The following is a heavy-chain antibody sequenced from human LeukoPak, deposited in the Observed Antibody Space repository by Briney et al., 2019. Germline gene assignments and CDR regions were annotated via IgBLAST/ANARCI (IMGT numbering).Heavy chain of an antibody. CDR1: GYTFTGYY. D-gene: IGHD6-6*01. Sequence: ASVKVSCKASGYTFTGYYMHWVRQAPGQGLEWMGWINPNSGGTNYAQKFQGRVTMTRDTSISTSYMELSSLRSDDTAVYHCARDSGYSSSSPRFDYWGQGTLVTVSS. CDR2: INPNSGGT. J-gene: IGHJ4*02. V-gene: IGHV1-2*02. CDR3: ARDSGYSSSSPRFDY.